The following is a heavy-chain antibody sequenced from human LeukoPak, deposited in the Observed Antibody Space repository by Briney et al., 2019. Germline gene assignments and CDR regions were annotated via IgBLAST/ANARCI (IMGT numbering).Heavy chain of an antibody. CDR1: GGSISSYY. CDR3: ARFRITMVRGVLPLYYFDY. Sequence: SETLSLTCTVSGGSISSYYWSWIRQPPGKGLEWIGYIYYSGSTNYNPSLKSRVTISVDTSKNQFSLKLSSVTAADTAVYYCARFRITMVRGVLPLYYFDYWGQGTLVTVSS. CDR2: IYYSGST. D-gene: IGHD3-10*01. V-gene: IGHV4-59*08. J-gene: IGHJ4*02.